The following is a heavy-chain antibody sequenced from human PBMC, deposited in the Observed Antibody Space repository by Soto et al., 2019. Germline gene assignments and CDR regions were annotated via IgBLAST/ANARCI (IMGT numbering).Heavy chain of an antibody. D-gene: IGHD3-9*01. Sequence: EVQLVESGGGLVKPGGSLRLSCAASGFTFSRYSMNWVRQAPGKGLEWVSSISGSSSHIYYADSVKGRFTISRDNAKNSLYLQMNSLRAEDTAVYYCARSYDILTGYSGFDYWGQGTLVTVSS. V-gene: IGHV3-21*01. CDR1: GFTFSRYS. CDR3: ARSYDILTGYSGFDY. J-gene: IGHJ4*02. CDR2: ISGSSSHI.